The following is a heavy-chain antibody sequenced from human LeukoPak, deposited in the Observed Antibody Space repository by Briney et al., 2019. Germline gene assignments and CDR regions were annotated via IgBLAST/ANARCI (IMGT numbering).Heavy chain of an antibody. Sequence: SETLSLTCSVSGSPISSNYWSWIRQPPGKGLEWIGYIYYSGSTNYNPSLKSRATISVDTSKNQFSLKLRSVTAADTAVYYCARDGHSSGWSAAFDIWGQGTMVTVS. CDR2: IYYSGST. CDR1: GSPISSNY. D-gene: IGHD6-19*01. V-gene: IGHV4-59*01. J-gene: IGHJ3*02. CDR3: ARDGHSSGWSAAFDI.